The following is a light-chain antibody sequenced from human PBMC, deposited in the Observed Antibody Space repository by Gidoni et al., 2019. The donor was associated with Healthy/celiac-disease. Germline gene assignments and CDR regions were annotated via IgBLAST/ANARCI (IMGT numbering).Light chain of an antibody. CDR3: NSRDSSGNHVV. J-gene: IGLJ2*01. CDR2: GKN. V-gene: IGLV3-19*01. CDR1: NLRSYY. Sequence: SSELTQDPAVSVALGQTVRITCQGDNLRSYYATWYQQKPGQAPVVVIYGKNNRPSGIPDRFSGSSSGNTASLTITGAQAEDEADYYCNSRDSSGNHVVFGGGTKLTVL.